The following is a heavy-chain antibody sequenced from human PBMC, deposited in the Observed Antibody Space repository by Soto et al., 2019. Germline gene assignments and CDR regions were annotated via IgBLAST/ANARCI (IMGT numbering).Heavy chain of an antibody. CDR2: VYYNGHP. D-gene: IGHD2-21*02. CDR1: GGSINSGGYY. CDR3: ARGYGGHSHHIDH. Sequence: QVQLQESGPGLVKPSQTLSLTCTVSGGSINSGGYYWSWIRQLPGKGLEWIGYVYYNGHPDYNPYLKGRVATSVDTSKNQLSLKLSSGTAADTAVYYCARGYGGHSHHIDHWGQGTLVTVSS. V-gene: IGHV4-31*03. J-gene: IGHJ4*02.